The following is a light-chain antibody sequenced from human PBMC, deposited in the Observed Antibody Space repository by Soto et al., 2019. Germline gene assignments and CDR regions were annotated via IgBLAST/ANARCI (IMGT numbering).Light chain of an antibody. V-gene: IGKV1-5*03. CDR1: PSIGTW. Sequence: DIQMTQSPSSLSASVGDRVTITCRASPSIGTWLAWYQQKPVKAPKILIHEACFLERGVPSRISGSGSGKELTLTSSGLQPDDFATYYCQGYRMFGQGTKV. CDR3: QGYRM. J-gene: IGKJ1*01. CDR2: EAC.